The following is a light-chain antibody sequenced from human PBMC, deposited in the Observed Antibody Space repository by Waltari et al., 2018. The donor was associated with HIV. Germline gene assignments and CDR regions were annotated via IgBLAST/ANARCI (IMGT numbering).Light chain of an antibody. J-gene: IGLJ2*01. CDR2: EVS. CDR3: CSYAGSSSSVV. CDR1: TSDVGGYNL. V-gene: IGLV2-23*02. Sequence: QSALTPPAPVSGSPGQSITLTCTGTTSDVGGYNLVSWYQQHPGKAPKLIIYEVSQRPSGVSDRFSGSKSGNTASLTISGLQAADEADYHCCSYAGSSSSVVFGGGTKVTVL.